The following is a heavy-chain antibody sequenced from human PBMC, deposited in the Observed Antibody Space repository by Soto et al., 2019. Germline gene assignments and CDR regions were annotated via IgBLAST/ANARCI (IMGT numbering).Heavy chain of an antibody. CDR1: GGSISRGY. CDR2: IYLGGSI. Sequence: PSETLSLTCSGSGGSISRGYWTWIRHPPGTGLEWIGYIYLGGSINYNPSLKSRVIISVDTAKNHFSLGLSSVTAADTAVYYCTGAYYDIDGYILDSWGQGTSVTVS. CDR3: TGAYYDIDGYILDS. J-gene: IGHJ5*01. D-gene: IGHD3-22*01. V-gene: IGHV4-59*01.